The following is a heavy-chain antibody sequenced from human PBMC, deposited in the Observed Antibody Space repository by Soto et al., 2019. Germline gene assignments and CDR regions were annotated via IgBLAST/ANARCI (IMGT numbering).Heavy chain of an antibody. CDR1: GYTFTNYW. D-gene: IGHD3-10*01. Sequence: GESLKISCKGSGYTFTNYWIGWVRQMPGKGLEWMGIIYPGDSDTKYNPSFQGQVTISADKSITTTYLQWSSLKASDTAVYYCATPTPLRGAMITNINFDFWGQGTPVTVSS. V-gene: IGHV5-51*01. CDR2: IYPGDSDT. CDR3: ATPTPLRGAMITNINFDF. J-gene: IGHJ4*02.